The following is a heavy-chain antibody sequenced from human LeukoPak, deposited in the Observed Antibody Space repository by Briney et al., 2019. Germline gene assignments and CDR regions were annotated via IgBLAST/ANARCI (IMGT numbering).Heavy chain of an antibody. D-gene: IGHD3-9*01. V-gene: IGHV6-1*01. CDR2: TYYRSKWYN. J-gene: IGHJ6*04. CDR1: GDSVSSKSAA. CDR3: ARDLYYDILTGDYYYHGMDV. Sequence: SQTLSLTCAISGDSVSSKSAAWNWIRQSPSRGLEWLGRTYYRSKWYNDYAVSVKSRITINPDTSKNQFSLQLNSVTPEDTAVYYCARDLYYDILTGDYYYHGMDVWGKGTTVTASS.